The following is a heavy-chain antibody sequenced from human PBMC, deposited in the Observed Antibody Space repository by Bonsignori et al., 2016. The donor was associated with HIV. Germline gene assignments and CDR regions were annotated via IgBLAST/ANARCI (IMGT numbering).Heavy chain of an antibody. CDR2: IYPGDSDT. J-gene: IGHJ4*02. D-gene: IGHD6-13*01. V-gene: IGHV5-51*01. CDR3: ARTGYSSSWYRGGLDY. CDR1: GYSFTSYW. Sequence: GESLKISCKGSGYSFTSYWIGWVRQMPGKGLEWMGIIYPGDSDTRYSPSFQGQVTISADKSISTAYLQWSSLKASDTAMYYCARTGYSSSWYRGGLDYWGQGTLVTVSS.